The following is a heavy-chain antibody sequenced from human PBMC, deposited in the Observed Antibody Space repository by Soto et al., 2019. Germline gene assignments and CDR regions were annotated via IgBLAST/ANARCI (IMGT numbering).Heavy chain of an antibody. CDR1: GYAITGYY. J-gene: IGHJ6*02. D-gene: IGHD2-2*01. Sequence: ASVNVSCKASGYAITGYYVHWVRQAPGQGLEWMGWINPNSGGTNYAQKFQGWVTMTRDTSISTAYMELSRLRSDDTAVYYCARDRAGYCSSTSCYVFGWWRDYYGMDVWGQGTTVTVSS. V-gene: IGHV1-2*04. CDR2: INPNSGGT. CDR3: ARDRAGYCSSTSCYVFGWWRDYYGMDV.